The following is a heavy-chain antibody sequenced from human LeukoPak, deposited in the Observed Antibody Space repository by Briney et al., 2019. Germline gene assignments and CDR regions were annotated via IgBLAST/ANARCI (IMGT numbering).Heavy chain of an antibody. CDR2: IYHRGNS. J-gene: IGHJ4*01. Sequence: PSGTLSLTCAVSGGSISTAHWWNWVRQSPGEGLEWIGEIYHRGNSNYNPSLKSRVSISVDTSKNQFSLKVTSLTAADTAVYYCARAFHPPDFAFGRAPYYFDLWGQGTLVTVSS. D-gene: IGHD3-16*01. CDR1: GGSISTAHW. V-gene: IGHV4-4*02. CDR3: ARAFHPPDFAFGRAPYYFDL.